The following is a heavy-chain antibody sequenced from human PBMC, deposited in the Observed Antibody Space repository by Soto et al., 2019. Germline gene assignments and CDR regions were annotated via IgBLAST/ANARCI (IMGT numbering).Heavy chain of an antibody. J-gene: IGHJ4*02. CDR3: ARQRSDHDCGGDCSLGY. Sequence: QLQLQESGPGLVKPSETLSLTCTVSGGSISSSSYYWGWIRQPPGKGLEWIGSIYYSGSTYYNPSLKSRVTISVDTSKNQFSLKLSSVTAADTAVYYCARQRSDHDCGGDCSLGYWGQGTLVTVSS. V-gene: IGHV4-39*01. CDR1: GGSISSSSYY. CDR2: IYYSGST. D-gene: IGHD2-21*01.